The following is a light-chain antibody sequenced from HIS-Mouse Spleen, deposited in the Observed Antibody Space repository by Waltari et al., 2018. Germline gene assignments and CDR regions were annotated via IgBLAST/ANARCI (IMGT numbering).Light chain of an antibody. CDR1: QSVISN. V-gene: IGKV3-15*01. CDR3: QQYKNWPPYT. Sequence: DIVMTQTPATLSVFPGERATSSCRASQSVISNLAWYQQKPGQATRLLIYCAATRATGIPARFSGSVSGTEFTLTISSLQSEDCAVDYGQQYKNWPPYTFGQGTKLEMK. J-gene: IGKJ2*01. CDR2: CAA.